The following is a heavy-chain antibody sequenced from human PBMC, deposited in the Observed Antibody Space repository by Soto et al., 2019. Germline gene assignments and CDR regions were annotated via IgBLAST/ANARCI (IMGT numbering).Heavy chain of an antibody. CDR3: ARVGCSSTSCSYYYYAMDV. CDR2: INPSGGST. V-gene: IGHV1-46*01. Sequence: QVQLVQSGAEVKKPGASVKVSCKASGYTFSSYYMHWVRQAPGKGLEWMGMINPSGGSTTYAQKFQGRVTMTRDTSTNIVYMELSSLRSEDTAVYYCARVGCSSTSCSYYYYAMDVWGQGTTVTVSS. J-gene: IGHJ6*02. CDR1: GYTFSSYY. D-gene: IGHD2-2*01.